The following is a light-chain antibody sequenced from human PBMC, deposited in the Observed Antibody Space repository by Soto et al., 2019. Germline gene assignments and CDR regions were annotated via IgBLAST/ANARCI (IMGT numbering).Light chain of an antibody. CDR3: QQRSNGPLT. V-gene: IGKV3-11*01. CDR1: QSVSSY. Sequence: EIVLTQSPATLSLSPEERVTLSCRASQSVSSYFAWYQQKPGQAPRLLIYDASNRATGIPARFSGSGSGTDFTLTISSLEPEDFAVYYCQQRSNGPLTFGQGTRLEIK. J-gene: IGKJ5*01. CDR2: DAS.